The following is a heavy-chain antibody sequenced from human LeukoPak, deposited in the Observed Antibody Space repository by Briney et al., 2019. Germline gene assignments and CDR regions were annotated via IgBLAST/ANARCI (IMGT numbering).Heavy chain of an antibody. CDR2: IYSVGGT. CDR3: ARGIGVVKNGADDAFDI. CDR1: GFTVSSNY. J-gene: IGHJ3*02. Sequence: GGSLRLSCAASGFTVSSNYMSWVRQAPGKGLEWVSVIYSVGGTYYSDSVKGRFTISRDNSKNTLYLKMNSLRAEDTAVYYCARGIGVVKNGADDAFDIWGQGTMVTVSS. D-gene: IGHD4-23*01. V-gene: IGHV3-66*01.